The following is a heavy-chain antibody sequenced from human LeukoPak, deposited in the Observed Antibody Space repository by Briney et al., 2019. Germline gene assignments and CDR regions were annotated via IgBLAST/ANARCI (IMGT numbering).Heavy chain of an antibody. CDR1: GGSISSSTYF. CDR3: ARKYGSSSPHY. V-gene: IGHV4-39*07. CDR2: IYYSGTT. J-gene: IGHJ4*02. Sequence: SETLSLTCTVSGGSISSSTYFWGWVRQPPGKGLEWIGSIYYSGTTYYNPSFKSRVSMSVDTSKNQFSLKLTSVTAADTAVYYCARKYGSSSPHYWGQGTLVTVSS. D-gene: IGHD6-6*01.